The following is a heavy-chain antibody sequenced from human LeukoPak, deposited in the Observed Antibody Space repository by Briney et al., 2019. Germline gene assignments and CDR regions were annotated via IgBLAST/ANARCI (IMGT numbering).Heavy chain of an antibody. J-gene: IGHJ4*02. V-gene: IGHV3-66*02. D-gene: IGHD3-3*01. Sequence: GGSLRLSCAASGLTVSSNYMSWVRQAPGKGLDWVSVIYSGGSTYYADSVKGRFTISRDNSKNTLYLQMNSLRAEDTAMYYCARVYDFWSGYFDYWGQGTLVTVSS. CDR2: IYSGGST. CDR3: ARVYDFWSGYFDY. CDR1: GLTVSSNY.